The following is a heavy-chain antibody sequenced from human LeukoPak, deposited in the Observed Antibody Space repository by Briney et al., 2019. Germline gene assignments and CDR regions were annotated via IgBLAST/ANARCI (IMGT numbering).Heavy chain of an antibody. Sequence: GGSLRLSCAASGLTFSSYAMSWVRQAPGKGLEWVASISGSGGDTYYADSVKGRFTISRDNSKNTLYLQMNSLRAEDTAVYYCAKMGLGKYFYDSSGYSYLYWGQGTLVTLSS. CDR1: GLTFSSYA. CDR3: AKMGLGKYFYDSSGYSYLY. V-gene: IGHV3-23*01. CDR2: ISGSGGDT. J-gene: IGHJ4*02. D-gene: IGHD3-22*01.